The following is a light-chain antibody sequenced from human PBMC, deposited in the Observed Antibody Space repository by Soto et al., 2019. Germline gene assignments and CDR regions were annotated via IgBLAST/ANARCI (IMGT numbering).Light chain of an antibody. Sequence: EIVLTQSPSTLSLPPGERATLSCRASQSGRDMYLAWYQQKPGQPPRLLIYGVSSRAYGIPDRFSGSGSGTDFTLTISRLEPEDFAVYYCQHYGYPQWTFGQGTKVDIK. J-gene: IGKJ1*01. CDR2: GVS. CDR1: QSGRDMY. V-gene: IGKV3-20*01. CDR3: QHYGYPQWT.